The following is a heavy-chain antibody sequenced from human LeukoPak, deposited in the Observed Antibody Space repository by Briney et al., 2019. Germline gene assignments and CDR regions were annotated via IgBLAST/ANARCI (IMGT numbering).Heavy chain of an antibody. CDR3: ARGPRRFIAAAGHSFDY. CDR2: IYYSGST. V-gene: IGHV4-39*07. Sequence: SETLSLTCTVSGGSISSSSYYWGWIRQPPGKGLEWIGSIYYSGSTNYNPSLKSRVTISVDTSKNQFSLKLSSVTAADTAVYYCARGPRRFIAAAGHSFDYWGQGTLVTVSS. CDR1: GGSISSSSYY. D-gene: IGHD6-13*01. J-gene: IGHJ4*02.